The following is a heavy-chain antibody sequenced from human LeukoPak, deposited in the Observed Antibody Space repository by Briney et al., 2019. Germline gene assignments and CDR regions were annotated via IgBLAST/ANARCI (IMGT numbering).Heavy chain of an antibody. Sequence: GASVKVFCKTSVYTFTSFGILWVRQPSGRGFVWMGWIDAYNGNANYAHKLQGRGTMTPDTSTTTAKLELRSLRSDDTAVYYCARDRVGAAEGFDYWGQGTLVTVSS. CDR1: VYTFTSFG. V-gene: IGHV1-18*01. D-gene: IGHD1-26*01. CDR3: ARDRVGAAEGFDY. J-gene: IGHJ4*02. CDR2: IDAYNGNA.